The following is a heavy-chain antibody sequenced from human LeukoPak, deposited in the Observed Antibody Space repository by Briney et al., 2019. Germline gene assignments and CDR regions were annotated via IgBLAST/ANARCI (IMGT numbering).Heavy chain of an antibody. D-gene: IGHD3-22*01. J-gene: IGHJ4*02. Sequence: GASVKVSCKASGYTFTGYYIHWVRQAPGQGLEWMGWINPNSGGTNYAQKFQGRVTMTRDTSISTAYMELRRLRSDDRAVYYCARGPPTIVVVITTGDFDSWGQGTLVTASS. CDR3: ARGPPTIVVVITTGDFDS. CDR1: GYTFTGYY. V-gene: IGHV1-2*02. CDR2: INPNSGGT.